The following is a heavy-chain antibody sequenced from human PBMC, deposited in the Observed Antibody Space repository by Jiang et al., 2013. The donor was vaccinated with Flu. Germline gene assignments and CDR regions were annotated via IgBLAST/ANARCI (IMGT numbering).Heavy chain of an antibody. Sequence: GPGLVKPSETLSLTCTVSGGSISSSSYYWGWIRQPPGKGLEWIGSIYYSGSTYYNPSLKSRVTISVDTSKNQFSLKLSSVTAADTAVYYCARHLNLEYSGSYNWAQYYYYYYGMDVWGQGTTGHRLL. CDR2: IYYSGST. V-gene: IGHV4-39*01. D-gene: IGHD1-26*01. CDR3: ARHLNLEYSGSYNWAQYYYYYYGMDV. CDR1: GGSISSSSYY. J-gene: IGHJ6*02.